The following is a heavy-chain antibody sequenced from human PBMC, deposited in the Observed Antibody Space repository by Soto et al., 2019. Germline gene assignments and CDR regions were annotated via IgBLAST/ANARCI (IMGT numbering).Heavy chain of an antibody. J-gene: IGHJ6*02. Sequence: ASVKVSCKASGYTFTSYYMHWVRQAPGQGLEWMGIINPSGGSTSYAQKFQGRVTMTRDTSTSTVYMELSSLRSEDTAVYYCASVGERRWGSDYYYGMDVWGQGTTVTVSS. CDR1: GYTFTSYY. CDR3: ASVGERRWGSDYYYGMDV. CDR2: INPSGGST. V-gene: IGHV1-46*01. D-gene: IGHD3-10*01.